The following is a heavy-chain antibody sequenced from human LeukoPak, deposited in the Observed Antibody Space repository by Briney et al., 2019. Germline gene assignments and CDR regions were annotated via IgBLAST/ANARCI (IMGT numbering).Heavy chain of an antibody. CDR3: ARVPRYSSPLDY. Sequence: PGGSLRLYCAASGFTFSSFEMSWVRQAPGKGLEWISYISSSGSGSTIYYADSVNGRFTISRDNAKNSLYLHMDSLRVEDTAVYYCARVPRYSSPLDYWGQGTLVTVSS. V-gene: IGHV3-48*03. CDR2: ISSSGSGSTI. CDR1: GFTFSSFE. D-gene: IGHD6-13*01. J-gene: IGHJ4*02.